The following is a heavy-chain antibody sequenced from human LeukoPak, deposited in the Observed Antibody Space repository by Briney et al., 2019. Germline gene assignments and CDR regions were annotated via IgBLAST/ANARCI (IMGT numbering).Heavy chain of an antibody. CDR1: GFTFSNRW. CDR2: ISGDGSST. D-gene: IGHD1-7*01. CDR3: ARDNNWNYPDY. J-gene: IGHJ4*02. V-gene: IGHV3-74*01. Sequence: GGSLRLSCAASGFTFSNRWMHWVRQAPGKGLVWVSRISGDGSSTRYADSVKGRFTISRDNAKNTLFLQMNSLRAEDTAVYYCARDNNWNYPDYWGQGTLVTVSS.